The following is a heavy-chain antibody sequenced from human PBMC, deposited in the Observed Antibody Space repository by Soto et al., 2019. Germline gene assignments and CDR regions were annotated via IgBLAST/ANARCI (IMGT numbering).Heavy chain of an antibody. Sequence: GGSLRLSCAASGFTFSSYSMNWVRKAPGKGLEWVSSISSSSSYIYYADSVKGRFTISRDNAKNSLYLQMNSLRAEDTAVYYCARDPLGGVFDYWGQGTLVTVSS. CDR2: ISSSSSYI. D-gene: IGHD7-27*01. CDR1: GFTFSSYS. J-gene: IGHJ4*02. CDR3: ARDPLGGVFDY. V-gene: IGHV3-21*01.